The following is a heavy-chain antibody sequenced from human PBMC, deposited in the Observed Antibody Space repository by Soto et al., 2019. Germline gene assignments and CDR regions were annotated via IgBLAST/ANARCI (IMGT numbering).Heavy chain of an antibody. CDR1: GGSISSGGYY. Sequence: QVQLQESGPGLVKPSQTLSLTCTVSGGSISSGGYYWSWIRQHPGKGLEWIGYIYYSGSTYYNPSLKSRVTISVDTSKNQFSLKLSSVTAADTAVYYCASSPHIVVVPAAPGVNWFDPWGQGTLVTVSS. CDR3: ASSPHIVVVPAAPGVNWFDP. D-gene: IGHD2-2*01. J-gene: IGHJ5*02. V-gene: IGHV4-31*03. CDR2: IYYSGST.